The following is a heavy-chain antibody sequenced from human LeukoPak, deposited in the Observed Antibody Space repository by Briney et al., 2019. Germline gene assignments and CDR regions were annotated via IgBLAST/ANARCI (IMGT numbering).Heavy chain of an antibody. J-gene: IGHJ5*02. CDR3: VRSRGNGGDSQYNCFDL. CDR2: INKDGSVQ. V-gene: IGHV3-7*01. D-gene: IGHD3-22*01. CDR1: GFVFSDYW. Sequence: TGGSLRLSCAASGFVFSDYWMSWVRQAPGKGLEWVANINKDGSVQHYVDAVKGQLTLSRDNAKNSLYLQMKSLRVEDTAVYYCVRSRGNGGDSQYNCFDLWGQGTLVAVSS.